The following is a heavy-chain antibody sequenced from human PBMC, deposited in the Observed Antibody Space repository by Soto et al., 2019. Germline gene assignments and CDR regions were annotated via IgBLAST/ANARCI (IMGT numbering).Heavy chain of an antibody. CDR3: ARDGYDGSGSPYPAY. V-gene: IGHV4-59*01. D-gene: IGHD3-10*01. CDR1: GGSLSEYL. Sequence: XTLSLACSVSGGSLSEYLWSWIRQSPGKGLELIGYIYYLGSTDYNPSLKSRVTISVDTSKRKFSLRLTSLTAEDTAVYYCARDGYDGSGSPYPAYWGPGTQVTVS. J-gene: IGHJ4*02. CDR2: IYYLGST.